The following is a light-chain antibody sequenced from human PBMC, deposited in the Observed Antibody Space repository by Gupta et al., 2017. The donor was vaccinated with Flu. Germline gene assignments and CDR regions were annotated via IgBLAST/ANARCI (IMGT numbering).Light chain of an antibody. CDR1: SSNIGSNT. J-gene: IGLJ1*01. V-gene: IGLV1-44*01. CDR2: DKR. CDR3: YDWDDSQNGLWV. Sequence: QSVLTQPPSASGTPGQRVTISCSGSSSNIGSNTVDWYQHLPGTAPTLLIYDKRQRPSGVPDRCSGSTSGTSDALATSTLQSEEEADDDYYDWDDSQNGLWVFGTGTKVTVI.